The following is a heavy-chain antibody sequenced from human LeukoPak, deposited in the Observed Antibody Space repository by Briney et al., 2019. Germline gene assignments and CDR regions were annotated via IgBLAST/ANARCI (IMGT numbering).Heavy chain of an antibody. CDR1: GFTFSSYA. V-gene: IGHV3-30-3*01. D-gene: IGHD2-21*02. CDR3: AKVQQVVTAISSFDY. J-gene: IGHJ4*02. Sequence: PGGSLRLSCAASGFTFSSYAMHWVRQAPGKGLEWVGVISYDGSNKYYADSVKGRFTISRDNSKNTLYLQMNSLRAEDTAVYYCAKVQQVVTAISSFDYWGQGTLVTVSS. CDR2: ISYDGSNK.